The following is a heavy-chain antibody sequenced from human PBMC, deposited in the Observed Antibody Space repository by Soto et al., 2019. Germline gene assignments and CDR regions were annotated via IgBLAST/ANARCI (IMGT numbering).Heavy chain of an antibody. CDR2: LYTSGST. J-gene: IGHJ6*02. Sequence: PSETLSLTCTVSGGSISSYYWCWTRQPAGTGLEWIGRLYTSGSTNYNPSLESRVTMSVDTSKNQFSLKLSTVTAADTAEYYFMRDVLSARLLFGYYYYYGMDVWGQGTTVTVS. D-gene: IGHD6-6*01. V-gene: IGHV4-4*07. CDR1: GGSISSYY. CDR3: MRDVLSARLLFGYYYYYGMDV.